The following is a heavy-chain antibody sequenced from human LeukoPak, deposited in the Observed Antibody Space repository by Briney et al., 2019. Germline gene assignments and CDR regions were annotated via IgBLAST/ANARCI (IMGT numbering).Heavy chain of an antibody. CDR2: IYYSGST. V-gene: IGHV4-59*08. CDR1: GGSISSYY. J-gene: IGHJ4*02. D-gene: IGHD1-26*01. Sequence: SETLSLTCTVSGGSISSYYWSWIRQPPGKGLEWIGYIYYSGSTNYNPSLKSRVTISVDTSKNQFSLKLSSVTAADTAVYYCARHEWELPFDYWGQGTLVTVSS. CDR3: ARHEWELPFDY.